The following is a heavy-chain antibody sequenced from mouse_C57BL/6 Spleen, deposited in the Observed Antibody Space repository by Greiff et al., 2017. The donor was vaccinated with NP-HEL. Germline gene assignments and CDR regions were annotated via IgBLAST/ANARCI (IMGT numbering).Heavy chain of an antibody. Sequence: DVMLVESGGGLVKPGGSLKLSCAASGFTFSSYTMSWVRQTPEKRLEWVATISGGGGNTYYPDSVKGRFTISRDNAKNTLYLQLSSLRSEDTALYYCAINYGSSLRYWYFDVWGTGTTVTVSS. CDR1: GFTFSSYT. CDR3: AINYGSSLRYWYFDV. V-gene: IGHV5-9*01. J-gene: IGHJ1*03. D-gene: IGHD1-1*01. CDR2: ISGGGGNT.